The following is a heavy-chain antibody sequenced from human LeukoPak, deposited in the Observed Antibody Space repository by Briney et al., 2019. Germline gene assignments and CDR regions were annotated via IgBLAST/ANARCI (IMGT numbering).Heavy chain of an antibody. V-gene: IGHV3-21*04. J-gene: IGHJ4*02. CDR3: AKAMSRVPGGFYYFDY. D-gene: IGHD3-10*01. Sequence: PGGSLRLSCAATGFTFDEYGMSWVRQAPGKGLEWVSSITSSRIYIYYADSVKGRFTISRDNAKNSLYLQMNSLRAEDTAVYYCAKAMSRVPGGFYYFDYWGQGTLVTVSS. CDR1: GFTFDEYG. CDR2: ITSSRIYI.